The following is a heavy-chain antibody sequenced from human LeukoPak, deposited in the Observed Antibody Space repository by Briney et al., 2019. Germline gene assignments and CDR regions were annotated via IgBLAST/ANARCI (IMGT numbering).Heavy chain of an antibody. V-gene: IGHV3-7*01. CDR2: IKEDGSET. CDR3: ARGAFRAFDI. J-gene: IGHJ3*02. Sequence: GGSLRLSCAVSGFTFSNYWMKWVRQAPGKGLEWVADIKEDGSETYYVDSVKGRFTGSRDNAKNSLYLQMNSLRVEDTAVYYCARGAFRAFDIWGQGTMVTVSS. CDR1: GFTFSNYW. D-gene: IGHD2/OR15-2a*01.